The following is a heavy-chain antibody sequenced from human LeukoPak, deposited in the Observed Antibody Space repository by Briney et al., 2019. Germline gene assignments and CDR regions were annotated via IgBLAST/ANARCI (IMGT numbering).Heavy chain of an antibody. CDR3: ARHPRGGWEIPPTDY. CDR1: GYTFTSYG. D-gene: IGHD1-26*01. J-gene: IGHJ4*02. V-gene: IGHV1-18*01. Sequence: ASVKVSCKASGYTFTSYGISWVRQAPGQGLEWMGWISAYNGNTNYAQKLQGRVTMTTDTSTSTAYMELRSLRSDDTAVYYCARHPRGGWEIPPTDYWGQGTLVTVSS. CDR2: ISAYNGNT.